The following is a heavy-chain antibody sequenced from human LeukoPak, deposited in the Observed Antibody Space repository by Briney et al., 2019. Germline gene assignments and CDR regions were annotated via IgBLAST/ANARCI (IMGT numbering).Heavy chain of an antibody. D-gene: IGHD3-10*01. V-gene: IGHV4-59*01. J-gene: IGHJ4*02. CDR3: ARITMVRGVITEYYFDY. CDR2: IYYSGST. CDR1: GGSISSYY. Sequence: SETLSLTCTVSGGSISSYYWSWIRQPPGKGLEWIGYIYYSGSTHYNPSLKSRVTISVDTSKNQFSLKLSSVTAADTAVYYCARITMVRGVITEYYFDYWGQGTLVTVSS.